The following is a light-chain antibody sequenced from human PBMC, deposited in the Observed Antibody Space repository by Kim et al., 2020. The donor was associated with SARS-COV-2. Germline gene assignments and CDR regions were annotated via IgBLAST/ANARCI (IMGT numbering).Light chain of an antibody. Sequence: QSALTQPASVSGSPGQSITVSCTGTSSDVGAYNHVSWYQQHPGKAPKLLIYDVTNRPSGVSNRFSGSKSGNTASLTISGLQAEDEADYYCSSFTRSSTGVFGGGTQLTVL. V-gene: IGLV2-14*03. CDR3: SSFTRSSTGV. CDR2: DVT. J-gene: IGLJ3*02. CDR1: SSDVGAYNH.